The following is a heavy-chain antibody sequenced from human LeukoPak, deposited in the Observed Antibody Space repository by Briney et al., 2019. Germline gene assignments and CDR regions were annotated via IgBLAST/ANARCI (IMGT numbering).Heavy chain of an antibody. Sequence: SQTLSLTCTVSGGSISIGGYYWSWIRQPPGKGLEWIGYIYYSGSTYYNPSLKSRVTIPVDTSKNQFSLKLSSVTAADTAVYYCARARSTHYDSSGYYVDWGQGTLVTVSS. CDR2: IYYSGST. CDR3: ARARSTHYDSSGYYVD. D-gene: IGHD3-22*01. V-gene: IGHV4-30-4*01. J-gene: IGHJ4*02. CDR1: GGSISIGGYY.